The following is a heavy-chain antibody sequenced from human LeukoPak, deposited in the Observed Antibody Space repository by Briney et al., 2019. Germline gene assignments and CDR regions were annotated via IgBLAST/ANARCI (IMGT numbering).Heavy chain of an antibody. Sequence: SQTLSLTCTVSGDSMSSDSYYWSWIRQPAGKGLEWIGRVYTSGPTNYNPSLKSRVTISVDTSKNQFSLRLNSVTAADTAVYYCARNKLTSSFSFDYWGQGTLVTVSS. J-gene: IGHJ4*02. CDR2: VYTSGPT. D-gene: IGHD6-6*01. V-gene: IGHV4-61*02. CDR3: ARNKLTSSFSFDY. CDR1: GDSMSSDSYY.